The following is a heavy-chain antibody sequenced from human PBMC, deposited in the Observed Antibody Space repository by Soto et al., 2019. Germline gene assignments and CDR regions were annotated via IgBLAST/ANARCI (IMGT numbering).Heavy chain of an antibody. CDR2: ISKDGQNT. CDR3: AKDPSTGSADY. V-gene: IGHV3-23*01. Sequence: GGSLRLSCVASGFIISDYAMNWVRQAPGKGLEWVSTISKDGQNTHYADSVRGRFTISRDVSKNTLYLQMNSLSPEDAAVYYCAKDPSTGSADYWGQGTLVPVSS. D-gene: IGHD3-9*01. CDR1: GFIISDYA. J-gene: IGHJ4*02.